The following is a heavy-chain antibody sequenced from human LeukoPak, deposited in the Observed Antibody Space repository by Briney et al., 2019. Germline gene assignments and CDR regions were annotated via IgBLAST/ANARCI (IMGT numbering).Heavy chain of an antibody. V-gene: IGHV3-48*03. J-gene: IGHJ4*02. D-gene: IGHD4-17*01. CDR2: ISSSGSTI. Sequence: GGSLRLSCAASGFTFSSCEMNWVRQAPGKGLEWVSYISSSGSTIYYADSVKGRFAISRDNAKNSLYLQMNSLRAEDTAIYYCASATVTTPHGDYWGQGTLVTVSS. CDR3: ASATVTTPHGDY. CDR1: GFTFSSCE.